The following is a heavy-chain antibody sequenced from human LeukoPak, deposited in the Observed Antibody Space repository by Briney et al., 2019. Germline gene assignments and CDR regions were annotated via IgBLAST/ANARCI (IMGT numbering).Heavy chain of an antibody. D-gene: IGHD2-2*01. CDR2: VSGSGGTT. CDR3: AKDLEVIVPAANGH. CDR1: GFTFSRYG. Sequence: GGSLRLSCPASGFTFSRYGMNWVRQAPGKGLEWVSIVSGSGGTTYYADSVRGRFTISRDNSKNTLYLQMNTLRAEDTAVYSCAKDLEVIVPAANGHWGQGTLVTVSS. J-gene: IGHJ4*02. V-gene: IGHV3-23*01.